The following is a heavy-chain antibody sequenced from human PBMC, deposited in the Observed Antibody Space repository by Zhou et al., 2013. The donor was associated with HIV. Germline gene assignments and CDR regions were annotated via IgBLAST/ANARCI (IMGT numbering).Heavy chain of an antibody. CDR1: GYTFTNFY. V-gene: IGHV1-2*04. D-gene: IGHD2-15*01. CDR3: ARGRSATAPETDNWFDI. J-gene: IGHJ5*02. CDR2: INPNSGGT. Sequence: QGQLVQSGAEVKNPGASVKVSCKASGYTFTNFYLYWVRQAPGQGLEWMGWINPNSGGTKYAQKFQGWATMTRDTSISTAYMELSRLRSDDTAVYYCARGRSATAPETDNWFDIWGQGTLVIVSS.